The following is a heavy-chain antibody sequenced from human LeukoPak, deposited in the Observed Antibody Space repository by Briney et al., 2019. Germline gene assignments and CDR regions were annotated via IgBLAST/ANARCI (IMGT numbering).Heavy chain of an antibody. CDR1: GGSISGSSYY. J-gene: IGHJ4*02. V-gene: IGHV4-39*01. D-gene: IGHD3-10*01. CDR2: IYYSGST. Sequence: SETLSLTCTVSGGSISGSSYYWGWIRQPPGKGLEWIGSIYYSGSTYYNPSLKSRVTISVDTSKNQFSLKLSSVTAADTAVYYCARPYGSGSYAHWGQGTLVTVSS. CDR3: ARPYGSGSYAH.